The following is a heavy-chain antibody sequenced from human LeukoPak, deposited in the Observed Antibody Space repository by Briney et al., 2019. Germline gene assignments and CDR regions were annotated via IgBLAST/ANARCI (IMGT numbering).Heavy chain of an antibody. CDR2: IYYSGST. CDR1: GGFISSYY. CDR3: ARADSSGYILTY. J-gene: IGHJ4*02. D-gene: IGHD5-18*01. Sequence: SETLSLTCTVSGGFISSYYWSWIRQPPGKGLEWIGYIYYSGSTNYNPSLKSRVTISVDTSKNQFSLRLSSVTAADTAVYYCARADSSGYILTYWSQGTLVTVSP. V-gene: IGHV4-59*01.